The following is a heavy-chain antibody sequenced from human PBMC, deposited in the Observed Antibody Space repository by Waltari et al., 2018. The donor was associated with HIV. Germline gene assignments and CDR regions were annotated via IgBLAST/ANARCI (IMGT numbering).Heavy chain of an antibody. J-gene: IGHJ4*02. Sequence: QVQLLQSGSDLKKPGASVNVSCKASTYTFTNYALNWVRQAPGQGLEWMGWINTRTGNPTYAQAFTGRFVFSLDTSVSTAYLQITSLKAEDTAIYYCARVDGSASFSCDSWGQGALVTVSS. CDR3: ARVDGSASFSCDS. CDR2: INTRTGNP. CDR1: TYTFTNYA. D-gene: IGHD1-1*01. V-gene: IGHV7-4-1*02.